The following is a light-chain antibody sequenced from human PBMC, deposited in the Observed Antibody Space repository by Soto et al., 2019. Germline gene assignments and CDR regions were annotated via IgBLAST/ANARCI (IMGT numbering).Light chain of an antibody. CDR1: SGSIASNY. V-gene: IGLV6-57*04. CDR2: EDN. CDR3: QSYDSSNQGVV. Sequence: NFMLTQPHSVSESPGKTVTISCTRSSGSIASNYVQWYQQRPGSAPTTVIYEDNQRPSGVPDRFSGSIDSSSNSASLTIAGLKTEDDADYYCQSYDSSNQGVVFGGGTKLTVL. J-gene: IGLJ2*01.